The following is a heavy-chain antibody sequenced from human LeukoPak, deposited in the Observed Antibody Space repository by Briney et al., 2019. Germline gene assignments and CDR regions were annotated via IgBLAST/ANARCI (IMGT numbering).Heavy chain of an antibody. J-gene: IGHJ1*01. V-gene: IGHV3-30*04. CDR3: ARAYTTSPGSYFQH. D-gene: IGHD6-6*01. Sequence: GTSLRLSCAASGFTFSSYSMHWVRQAPGKGLEWVTVISYDGSHKFYADSVRGRFTISRDNSKDTLYLHMNSLTTEDTAVYYCARAYTTSPGSYFQHWGQGTLVTVSS. CDR1: GFTFSSYS. CDR2: ISYDGSHK.